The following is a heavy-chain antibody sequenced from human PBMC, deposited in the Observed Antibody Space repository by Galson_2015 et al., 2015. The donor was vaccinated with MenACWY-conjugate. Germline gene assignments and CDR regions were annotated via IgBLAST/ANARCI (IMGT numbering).Heavy chain of an antibody. CDR1: RFTFSNYV. J-gene: IGHJ4*02. CDR2: VAGDGVNT. V-gene: IGHV3-23*01. CDR3: AKGSSLSYDFFEY. D-gene: IGHD6-13*01. Sequence: SLRLSCAASRFTFSNYVMSWVRQAPGKGLEWVSSVAGDGVNTNYADSLKGRFTISRDNFRNTLFLHMNSLRAEDTAVYYCAKGSSLSYDFFEYWGQGALVTVSS.